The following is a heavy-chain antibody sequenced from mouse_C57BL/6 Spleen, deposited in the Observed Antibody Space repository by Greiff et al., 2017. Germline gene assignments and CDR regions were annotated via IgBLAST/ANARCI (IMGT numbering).Heavy chain of an antibody. CDR1: GYTFTDYN. Sequence: EVKVVESGPELVKPGASVKMSCKASGYTFTDYNMHWVKQSHGKSLEWIGYINPNNGGTSYNQKFKGKATLTVNKSSSTAYMELRSLTSEDSAVYYCAAITTVVAKDWYFDVWGTGTTVTVSS. J-gene: IGHJ1*03. CDR2: INPNNGGT. CDR3: AAITTVVAKDWYFDV. V-gene: IGHV1-22*01. D-gene: IGHD1-1*01.